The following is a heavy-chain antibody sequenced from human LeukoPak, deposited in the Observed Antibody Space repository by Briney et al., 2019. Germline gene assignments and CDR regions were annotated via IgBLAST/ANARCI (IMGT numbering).Heavy chain of an antibody. D-gene: IGHD4-17*01. CDR1: GGSFSGYY. Sequence: SETLSLTCAVHGGSFSGYYWSWIRQPPGKGLEWIGEINHSGSTNYNPSLKSRVTISVDTSKNQFSLKLSSVTAADTAVYYCARHLRSGAVDYWGQGTLVTVSS. CDR3: ARHLRSGAVDY. J-gene: IGHJ4*02. V-gene: IGHV4-34*01. CDR2: INHSGST.